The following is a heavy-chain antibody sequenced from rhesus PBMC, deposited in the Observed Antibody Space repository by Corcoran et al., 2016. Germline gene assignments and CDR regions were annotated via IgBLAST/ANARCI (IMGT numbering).Heavy chain of an antibody. Sequence: QVQLQESGPGLVKPSETLSLTCAVSVGSLSDNYYWNWIRQPPGKGLEWMGNSYGSSGRTYSNPSRRSRVTISKDTSKNQCSLKRSSVTAADTAVYYCARAKYSNYRDWGQGVLVTVSS. CDR3: ARAKYSNYRD. CDR2: SYGSSGRT. V-gene: IGHV4S9*01. CDR1: VGSLSDNYY. J-gene: IGHJ4*01. D-gene: IGHD4-23*01.